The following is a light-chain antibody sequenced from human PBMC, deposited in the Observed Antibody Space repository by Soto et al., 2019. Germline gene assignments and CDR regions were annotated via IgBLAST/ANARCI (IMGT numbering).Light chain of an antibody. CDR3: SSYTSSSTYV. J-gene: IGLJ1*01. V-gene: IGLV2-14*01. CDR2: EVS. Sequence: QSVLTQPASVSGSPGQSITISCTGTSSDVGGYNYVSWYQQHPGNAPKLMVYEVSNRPSGVSNRFSGSKSGNTASLTLSGLQAEDEAAYYCSSYTSSSTYVFGTGTKVTLL. CDR1: SSDVGGYNY.